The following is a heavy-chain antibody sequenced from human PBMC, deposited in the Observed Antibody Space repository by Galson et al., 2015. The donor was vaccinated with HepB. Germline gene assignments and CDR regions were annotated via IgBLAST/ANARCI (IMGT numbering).Heavy chain of an antibody. J-gene: IGHJ5*02. V-gene: IGHV6-1*01. CDR3: ARGAGTVYNWFDP. CDR2: TYYRSKWYN. Sequence: CAISGDSVSSNSAAWSWIRQSPSRGLEWLGRTYYRSKWYNDYAVSVKSRITINPDTSKNQFSLQLNSVTPEDTAVYYCARGAGTVYNWFDPWGQGTLVTVSS. CDR1: GDSVSSNSAA. D-gene: IGHD6-19*01.